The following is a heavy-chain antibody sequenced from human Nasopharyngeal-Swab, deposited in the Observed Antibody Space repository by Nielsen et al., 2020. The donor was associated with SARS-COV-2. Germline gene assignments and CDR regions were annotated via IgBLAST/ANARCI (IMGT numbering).Heavy chain of an antibody. CDR2: ISSSGSTI. J-gene: IGHJ3*02. CDR1: GFTFSSYE. V-gene: IGHV3-48*03. Sequence: GESLKISCAASGFTFSSYEMNWVRQAPGKGLEWVSYISSSGSTIYYADSVKGRFTISRDNAKNSLYLQMNSLRAEDTAVYYCARDSAVTRNDAFDIWGQGTMVTVSS. CDR3: ARDSAVTRNDAFDI. D-gene: IGHD4-17*01.